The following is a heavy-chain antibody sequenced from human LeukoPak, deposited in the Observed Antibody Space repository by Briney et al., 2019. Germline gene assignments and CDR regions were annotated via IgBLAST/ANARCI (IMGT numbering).Heavy chain of an antibody. CDR2: ISNRGRT. V-gene: IGHV4-39*01. Sequence: SETLSLTCAVSDDSMRSDSYYWGWTRQSPGKALGWIGSISNRGRTLYSPSLKSRVTIYIDTSKNQFSLKLSSVTAADTAVYYCARKGRIGYYYYMDVWGKGTTVTVSS. CDR1: DDSMRSDSYY. J-gene: IGHJ6*03. D-gene: IGHD2-15*01. CDR3: ARKGRIGYYYYMDV.